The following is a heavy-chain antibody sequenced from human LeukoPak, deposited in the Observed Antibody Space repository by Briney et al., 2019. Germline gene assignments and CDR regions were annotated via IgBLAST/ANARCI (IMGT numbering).Heavy chain of an antibody. D-gene: IGHD3-3*01. J-gene: IGHJ4*02. Sequence: QSGGSLRLSCAASGFTFSSYGMHWVRQAPGKGLEWVAFIRYDGSNKYYADSVKGRFTISRDNSKNTLYLQMNSLRAEDTAVYYCARDRVSIFGEWGRSDWGQGTLVTVSS. CDR1: GFTFSSYG. V-gene: IGHV3-30*02. CDR3: ARDRVSIFGEWGRSD. CDR2: IRYDGSNK.